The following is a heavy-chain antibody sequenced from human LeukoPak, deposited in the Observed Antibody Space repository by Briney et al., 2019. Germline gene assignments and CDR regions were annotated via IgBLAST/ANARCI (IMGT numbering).Heavy chain of an antibody. Sequence: PGGSLRLSCAASGFPFSDYVMIWVRQPPGKGLEGVSGITASGDSTFYGDSVKGRFTMSRDNSRNTVYLQMNSLRVDDTAVYYCARRDIVVVVSASDYWGQGTLVTVSS. D-gene: IGHD2-15*01. CDR2: ITASGDST. CDR3: ARRDIVVVVSASDY. J-gene: IGHJ4*02. CDR1: GFPFSDYV. V-gene: IGHV3-23*01.